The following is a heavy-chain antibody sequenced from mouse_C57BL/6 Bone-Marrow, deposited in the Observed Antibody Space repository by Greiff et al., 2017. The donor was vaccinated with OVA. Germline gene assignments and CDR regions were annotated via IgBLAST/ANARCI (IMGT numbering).Heavy chain of an antibody. J-gene: IGHJ1*03. V-gene: IGHV1-55*01. CDR2: IYPGSGST. Sequence: QVQLQQSGPELVKPGASVKMSCKASGYTFTSYWITWVKQRPGQGLEWIGDIYPGSGSTNYNEKFKSKATLTVDTSSSTAYMQLSSLTSEDSAVYYCARDDGYSFDVWGTGTTVTVSS. D-gene: IGHD2-3*01. CDR3: ARDDGYSFDV. CDR1: GYTFTSYW.